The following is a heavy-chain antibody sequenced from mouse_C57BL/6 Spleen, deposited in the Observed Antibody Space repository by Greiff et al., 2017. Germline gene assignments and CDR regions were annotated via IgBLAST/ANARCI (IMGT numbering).Heavy chain of an antibody. D-gene: IGHD2-4*01. CDR2: IWTGGGT. V-gene: IGHV2-9-1*01. CDR3: ARKDYDEGYYFDY. Sequence: VKLMESGPGLVAPSQSLSITCTVSGFSFTSYAISWVRQPPGKGLEWLGVIWTGGGTNYNSALKSRLSISKDNSKSQSFLKMNRLQTDDTARYYCARKDYDEGYYFDYWGQGTTLTVSS. J-gene: IGHJ2*01. CDR1: GFSFTSYA.